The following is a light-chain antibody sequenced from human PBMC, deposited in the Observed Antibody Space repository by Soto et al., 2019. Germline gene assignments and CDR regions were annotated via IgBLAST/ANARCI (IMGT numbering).Light chain of an antibody. Sequence: EIVMTQSPATLSVSPGERATLSCRASQSVSSNLAWYQQKPGQAPRLLIYGASTRATGIPARFSGSGSGTECTLTICRRRSEDLAVYYRQHYNNWARTFRQGTQPQIK. CDR1: QSVSSN. V-gene: IGKV3-15*01. CDR3: QHYNNWART. J-gene: IGKJ2*01. CDR2: GAS.